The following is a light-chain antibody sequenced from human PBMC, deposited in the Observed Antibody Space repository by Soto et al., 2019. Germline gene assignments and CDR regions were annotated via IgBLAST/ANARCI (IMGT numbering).Light chain of an antibody. CDR2: EVS. CDR1: TNDVGGYNY. Sequence: QSALTQPASVSGSPGQSITISCTGTTNDVGGYNYVSWYQQHPGKAPKLMIYEVSNRPSGVSNRFSGSKSGNTASLTISGLQAEDEADYYCSSYTSSSHLVFGGGTKLTVL. V-gene: IGLV2-14*01. CDR3: SSYTSSSHLV. J-gene: IGLJ2*01.